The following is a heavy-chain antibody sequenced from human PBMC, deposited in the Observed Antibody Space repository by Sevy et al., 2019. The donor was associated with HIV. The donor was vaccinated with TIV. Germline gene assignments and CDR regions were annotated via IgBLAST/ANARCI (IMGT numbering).Heavy chain of an antibody. CDR1: GFSFSYYG. Sequence: GGSLRLSCIGSGFSFSYYGIHWVRQSPGKGLDWVALISHAGINEYYADSVKGRFTISRDNSTNTVYLEMNSLRNEDTAIYFCANAYSGSYSHSYLYALDVWGQGTTVTVSS. CDR2: ISHAGINE. J-gene: IGHJ6*02. D-gene: IGHD1-26*01. CDR3: ANAYSGSYSHSYLYALDV. V-gene: IGHV3-30*18.